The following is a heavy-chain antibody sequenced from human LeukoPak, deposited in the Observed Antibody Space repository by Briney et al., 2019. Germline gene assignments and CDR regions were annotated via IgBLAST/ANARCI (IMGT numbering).Heavy chain of an antibody. D-gene: IGHD5-24*01. CDR2: IYYSGST. V-gene: IGHV4-59*08. Sequence: SETLSLTCTVSGGSISSYYWSWIGQPPGKGLEWIGYIYYSGSTNYNPSLKSRVTISVDTSKNQFSLKLSSVTAADTAVYYCARSKERDGYIVDYWGQGTLVTVSS. J-gene: IGHJ4*02. CDR1: GGSISSYY. CDR3: ARSKERDGYIVDY.